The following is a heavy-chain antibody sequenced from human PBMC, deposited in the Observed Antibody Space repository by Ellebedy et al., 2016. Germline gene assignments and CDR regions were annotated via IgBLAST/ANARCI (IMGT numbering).Heavy chain of an antibody. CDR2: ISWNSGSI. V-gene: IGHV3-9*01. CDR3: AKDGRSSGHYYFDY. CDR1: GFTFDDYA. J-gene: IGHJ4*02. D-gene: IGHD6-19*01. Sequence: GGSLRLXXAASGFTFDDYAMHWVRQAPGKGLEWVSGISWNSGSIGYADSVKGRFTISRDNAKNSLYLQMNSLRAEDTALYYCAKDGRSSGHYYFDYWGQGTLVTVSS.